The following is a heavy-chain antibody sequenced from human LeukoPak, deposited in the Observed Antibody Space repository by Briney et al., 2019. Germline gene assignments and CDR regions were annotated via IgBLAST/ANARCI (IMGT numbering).Heavy chain of an antibody. Sequence: GASVKVSCKASGYTFTGYYMHWVRQAPGQGLEWMGRINPNSGGTNYAQKFQGRVTMTRDTSISTAYMELSSLRSEDTAVYYCARGQSAYDFWSGYYTKYYFDYWGQGTLVTVSS. CDR3: ARGQSAYDFWSGYYTKYYFDY. D-gene: IGHD3-3*01. CDR2: INPNSGGT. CDR1: GYTFTGYY. V-gene: IGHV1-2*06. J-gene: IGHJ4*02.